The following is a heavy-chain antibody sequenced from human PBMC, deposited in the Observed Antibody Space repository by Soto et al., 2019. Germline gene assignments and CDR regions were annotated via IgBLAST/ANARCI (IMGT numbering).Heavy chain of an antibody. CDR1: GFSFSSYA. Sequence: EVQLLDSGGGLVQPGGSLRLSCTASGFSFSSYAMSWVRQAPGKGLEWVSTISGSGGNTYYADSVKGRFTISRDNSMNTLYLQMNSLRAEDTAVYYCAKNPQNYYYFYMDVWGKGTTVTVSS. CDR3: AKNPQNYYYFYMDV. V-gene: IGHV3-23*01. J-gene: IGHJ6*03. CDR2: ISGSGGNT.